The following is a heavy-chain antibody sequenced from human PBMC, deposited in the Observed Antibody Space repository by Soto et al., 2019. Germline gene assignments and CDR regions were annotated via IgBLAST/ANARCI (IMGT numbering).Heavy chain of an antibody. CDR2: ISSSSSTI. CDR3: ARTAYYYGSGSLNWFDP. V-gene: IGHV3-48*01. J-gene: IGHJ5*02. CDR1: GFTFSSYS. Sequence: ESGGGLVQPGGSLRLSCAASGFTFSSYSMNWVRQAPGKGLEWVSYISSSSSTIYYADSVKGRFTISRDNAKNSLYLQMNSLRAEDTAVYYCARTAYYYGSGSLNWFDPWGQGTLVTVSS. D-gene: IGHD3-10*01.